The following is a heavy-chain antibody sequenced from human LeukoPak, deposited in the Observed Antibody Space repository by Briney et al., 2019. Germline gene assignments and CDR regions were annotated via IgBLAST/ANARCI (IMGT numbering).Heavy chain of an antibody. Sequence: SQTLSLTCAISGDSVSRKNVDWDWIRQSPSGGLEWLGRIKYRSKWYNDYAVSQKSRITINPDTSRNQFSLLLNSVSPEDTAVYYCARGSEWAFDIWGQGTTVTVSS. CDR3: ARGSEWAFDI. CDR1: GDSVSRKNVD. CDR2: IKYRSKWYN. J-gene: IGHJ3*02. D-gene: IGHD2-8*01. V-gene: IGHV6-1*01.